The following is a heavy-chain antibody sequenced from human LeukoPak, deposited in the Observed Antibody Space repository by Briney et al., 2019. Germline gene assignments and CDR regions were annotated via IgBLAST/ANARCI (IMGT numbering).Heavy chain of an antibody. CDR1: GGSISSYY. J-gene: IGHJ5*02. V-gene: IGHV4-39*07. Sequence: SETLSLTCTVSGGSISSYYWGWIRQPPGKGLEWIGSIYYSGSTYYNPSLKSRVTISVDTSKNQFSLKLSSVTAADTAVYYCASHVQYCSSTSCYVWFDPWGQGTLVTVSS. D-gene: IGHD2-2*01. CDR2: IYYSGST. CDR3: ASHVQYCSSTSCYVWFDP.